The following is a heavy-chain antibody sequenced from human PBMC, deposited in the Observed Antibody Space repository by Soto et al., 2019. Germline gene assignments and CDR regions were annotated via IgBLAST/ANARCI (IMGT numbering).Heavy chain of an antibody. J-gene: IGHJ1*01. Sequence: QITLKESGPTLVKPTQTLTLTCTFSGFSLSTRGLGVAWIRQPPGKALEWLTLIYWDDDKRYIPSLKSRRTKTKEAYKNQVVLTGTNVDRVDTGTSYRAYTPAGASRIRGTGRYFQHWCKGTLVSVSS. D-gene: IGHD3-10*01. CDR2: IYWDDDK. CDR1: GFSLSTRGLG. V-gene: IGHV2-5*02. CDR3: AYTPAGASRIRGTGRYFQH.